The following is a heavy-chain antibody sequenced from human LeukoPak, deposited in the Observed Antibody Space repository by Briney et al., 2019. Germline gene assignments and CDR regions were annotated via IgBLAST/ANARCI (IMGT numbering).Heavy chain of an antibody. CDR1: GGSFSGYY. CDR3: ARHQTTYYYDSSGYYIDY. CDR2: IYYSGST. V-gene: IGHV4-34*01. D-gene: IGHD3-22*01. J-gene: IGHJ4*02. Sequence: PSETLSLTCAVYGGSFSGYYWSWIRQPPGKGLEWIGSIYYSGSTYYNPSLKSRVTISVDTSKNQFSLKLSSVTAADTAVYYCARHQTTYYYDSSGYYIDYWGQGTLVTVSS.